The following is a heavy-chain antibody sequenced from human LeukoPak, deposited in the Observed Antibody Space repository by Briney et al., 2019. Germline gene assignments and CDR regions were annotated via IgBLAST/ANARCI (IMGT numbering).Heavy chain of an antibody. CDR2: MSGSGGFT. CDR3: AKVGNELRFVGWLSPFGP. CDR1: GFTFSSYG. J-gene: IGHJ5*02. D-gene: IGHD3-9*01. Sequence: SGGSLRLSCAASGFTFSSYGMSWVRQAPGKGLEWVSCMSGSGGFTHYADSVKGRFTISRDNSKNTLYLQMNSLRAEDTAVYYCAKVGNELRFVGWLSPFGPWGQGTLVTVSS. V-gene: IGHV3-23*01.